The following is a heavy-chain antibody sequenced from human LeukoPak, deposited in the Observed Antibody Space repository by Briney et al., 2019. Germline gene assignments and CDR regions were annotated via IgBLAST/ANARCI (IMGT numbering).Heavy chain of an antibody. CDR1: GFTFSSYE. D-gene: IGHD4-17*01. CDR2: ISSSGSTI. Sequence: GGSLRLSCAASGFTFSSYEMNWVRQAPGKGLEWVSYISSSGSTIYYADSVKGRFTISRDNAKNSLYLQMNSLRAEDTAVYYCARAGTTVTTGGYFDYWGQGTLVTVSS. CDR3: ARAGTTVTTGGYFDY. J-gene: IGHJ4*02. V-gene: IGHV3-48*03.